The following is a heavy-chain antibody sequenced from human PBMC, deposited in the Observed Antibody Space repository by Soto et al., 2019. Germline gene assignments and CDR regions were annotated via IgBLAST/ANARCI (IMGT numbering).Heavy chain of an antibody. CDR2: IYKGGST. CDR3: SSANGGAYVDY. J-gene: IGHJ4*02. Sequence: GGSLRLSCVASGFTVSSWVRQAPGKGLEWVSLIYKGGSTYYADSVKARFTISRDNSKNTLYLQMNSLRAEDTAVYYCSSANGGAYVDYWGQGTLVTVSS. V-gene: IGHV3-66*01. CDR1: GFTVSS. D-gene: IGHD3-16*01.